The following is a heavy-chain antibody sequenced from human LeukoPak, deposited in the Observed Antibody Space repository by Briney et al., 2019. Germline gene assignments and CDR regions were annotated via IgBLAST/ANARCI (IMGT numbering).Heavy chain of an antibody. V-gene: IGHV3-21*01. CDR2: ISSSSSYI. J-gene: IGHJ4*02. CDR3: ARGGYSYGFGFDY. Sequence: GGSLRLSCAASGFTFSSYSMNCVRQAPGKGLEWVSSISSSSSYIYHADSMKGRFTISRDNAKNSLYLQMSSLRGEDTAVYYCARGGYSYGFGFDYWGQGTLVTVSS. CDR1: GFTFSSYS. D-gene: IGHD5-18*01.